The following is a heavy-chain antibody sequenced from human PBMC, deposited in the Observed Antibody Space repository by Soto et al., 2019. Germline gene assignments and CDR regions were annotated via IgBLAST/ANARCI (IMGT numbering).Heavy chain of an antibody. Sequence: SEALSLTCTVSGDSITSGDYYWSWIRQHPGRGLEWIGYIFYSESTYHNPSLQSRVTILIDTSKNEFSLRLRSVTAADTAVYFCARGQQLVPYYYGMDVWGQGTTVTVSS. CDR3: ARGQQLVPYYYGMDV. J-gene: IGHJ6*02. D-gene: IGHD6-13*01. V-gene: IGHV4-31*03. CDR2: IFYSEST. CDR1: GDSITSGDYY.